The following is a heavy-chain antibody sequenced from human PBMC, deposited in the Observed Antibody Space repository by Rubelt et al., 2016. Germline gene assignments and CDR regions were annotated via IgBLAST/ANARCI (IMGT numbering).Heavy chain of an antibody. J-gene: IGHJ6*02. V-gene: IGHV1-18*01. CDR2: ISAYNGNT. CDR3: ARDTSSTSLNYYYYGMDV. CDR1: GYTFTSYG. D-gene: IGHD2-2*01. Sequence: QVQLVQSGAEVKKPGSSVKVSCKASGYTFTSYGISWVRQAPGQGLEWMGWISAYNGNTNYAQKLQGRVTMTTDTSTSTAYVELRSLRSDDTAVYYCARDTSSTSLNYYYYGMDVWGQGTTVTVSS.